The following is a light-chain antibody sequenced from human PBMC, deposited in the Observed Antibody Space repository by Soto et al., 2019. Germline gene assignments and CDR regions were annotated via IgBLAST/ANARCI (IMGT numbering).Light chain of an antibody. CDR2: DAS. J-gene: IGKJ1*01. V-gene: IGKV1-5*01. Sequence: DIQMTQSPSTLSASVGDRVTITCRASQSISRWLAWYQQKPGKAPKVLIWDASSLQRGVPSRFSGSGSGTEFTLTISSLQPDDFATYYCQEYETFSPWTFGQGTKVEMK. CDR3: QEYETFSPWT. CDR1: QSISRW.